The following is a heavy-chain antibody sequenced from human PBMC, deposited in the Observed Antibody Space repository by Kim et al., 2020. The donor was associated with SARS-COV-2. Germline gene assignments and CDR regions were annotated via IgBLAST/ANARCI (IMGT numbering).Heavy chain of an antibody. CDR1: GFTFTNVR. D-gene: IGHD6-19*01. Sequence: GGSLRLSCAVSGFTFTNVRMSWVRQTPGKGLEWVGRINSKIAGETTDYAASVKGRVSISRDEAKNTLYLQMTSLKIEDTAVYYCTTHRVVAGLFDYWGQGTLITVSS. V-gene: IGHV3-15*01. CDR3: TTHRVVAGLFDY. J-gene: IGHJ4*02. CDR2: INSKIAGETT.